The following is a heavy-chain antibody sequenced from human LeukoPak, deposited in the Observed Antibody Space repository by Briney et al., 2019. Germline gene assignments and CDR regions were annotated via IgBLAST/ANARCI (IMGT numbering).Heavy chain of an antibody. CDR3: TSSIAVAGSLDY. CDR2: IKSKTDGGTT. V-gene: IGHV3-15*01. CDR1: GLTFSNVW. Sequence: GGSLRLSCAASGLTFSNVWMSWVRKAPGKGLEWVGRIKSKTDGGTTDYAAPVKGRFTISRDDSKNTLNLQMNSLKTEDTAVYYCTSSIAVAGSLDYWGQGTLVTVSS. D-gene: IGHD6-19*01. J-gene: IGHJ4*02.